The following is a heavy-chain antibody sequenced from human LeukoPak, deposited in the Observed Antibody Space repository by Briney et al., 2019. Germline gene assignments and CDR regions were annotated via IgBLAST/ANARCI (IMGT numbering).Heavy chain of an antibody. J-gene: IGHJ4*02. D-gene: IGHD5-12*01. Sequence: ASVKVSCKASGYTLTGYYMHWVRQAPGQGLEWMGWINPNSGDRNYAQNFQGRVTVTRDTSINTAYMELSGLRSDDTAVYYCARGSGDDYLSFDYWGQGTLVAVSS. V-gene: IGHV1-2*02. CDR3: ARGSGDDYLSFDY. CDR1: GYTLTGYY. CDR2: INPNSGDR.